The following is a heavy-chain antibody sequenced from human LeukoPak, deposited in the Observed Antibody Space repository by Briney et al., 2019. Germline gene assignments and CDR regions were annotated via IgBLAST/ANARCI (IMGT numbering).Heavy chain of an antibody. CDR1: GGSISSYY. CDR3: ARERLGYYDRSGLDY. Sequence: PSETLSLTCTVSGGSISSYYWNWIRQPPGKGLEWIGYIYYSGSTNYNPSLKSRVTTSVDTSKNQFSLKLSSVTAADTAVYYCARERLGYYDRSGLDYWGQGTLVTDSS. CDR2: IYYSGST. D-gene: IGHD3-22*01. J-gene: IGHJ4*02. V-gene: IGHV4-59*01.